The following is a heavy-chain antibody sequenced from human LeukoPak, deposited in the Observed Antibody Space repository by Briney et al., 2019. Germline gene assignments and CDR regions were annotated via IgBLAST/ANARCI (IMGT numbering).Heavy chain of an antibody. CDR2: IIPIFGTA. Sequence: VASVKVSCKASGGTFSSYAISWVRQAPGQGLEWMGGIIPIFGTANYAQKFRGRVTITADESTSTAYMELSSLRSEDTAVYYCARGVYGSSGFSFDYWGQGTLVTVSS. CDR1: GGTFSSYA. D-gene: IGHD6-19*01. CDR3: ARGVYGSSGFSFDY. V-gene: IGHV1-69*13. J-gene: IGHJ4*02.